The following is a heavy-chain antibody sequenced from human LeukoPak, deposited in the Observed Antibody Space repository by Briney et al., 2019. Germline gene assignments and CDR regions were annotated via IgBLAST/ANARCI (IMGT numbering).Heavy chain of an antibody. CDR2: IIPIFGTA. CDR1: GGTFSSYA. J-gene: IGHJ3*02. Sequence: GASVKVSCKASGGTFSSYAISWVRQAPGQGLEWMGRIIPIFGTANYAQKFQGRVTITADKSTSTAYMELSSLRSEDTAVYYCASEYGSGSYYNAAFDIWGQGTMVTVSS. V-gene: IGHV1-69*06. D-gene: IGHD3-10*01. CDR3: ASEYGSGSYYNAAFDI.